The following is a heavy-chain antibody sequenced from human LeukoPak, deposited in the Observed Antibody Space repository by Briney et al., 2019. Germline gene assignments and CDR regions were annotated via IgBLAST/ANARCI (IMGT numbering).Heavy chain of an antibody. CDR3: ARDRPLVGYNYAYVFDQ. Sequence: GGSLRLSCAASGFMFSNYVMPWVRQAPGKGLEWVAVIWYDGSEKYYADSVKGRFTISRDNSKNTLYVELNSLRVEDTAVYYCARDRPLVGYNYAYVFDQWGQGTLVTVSS. J-gene: IGHJ4*02. CDR2: IWYDGSEK. D-gene: IGHD5-18*01. CDR1: GFMFSNYV. V-gene: IGHV3-33*01.